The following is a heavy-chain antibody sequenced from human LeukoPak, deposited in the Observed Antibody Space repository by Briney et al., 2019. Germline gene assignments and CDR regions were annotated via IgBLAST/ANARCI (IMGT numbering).Heavy chain of an antibody. CDR1: GGSISSSSYY. CDR3: ARGANYDSSRY. CDR2: IYYSGST. D-gene: IGHD3-22*01. Sequence: SETLSLTCTVSGGSISSSSYYWGWIRQPPGKGLEWIGSIYYSGSTYYNPSLKSRVTISVDTSKNQFSLKLSSVTAADTAVYYCARGANYDSSRYWGQGTLVTVSS. V-gene: IGHV4-39*07. J-gene: IGHJ4*02.